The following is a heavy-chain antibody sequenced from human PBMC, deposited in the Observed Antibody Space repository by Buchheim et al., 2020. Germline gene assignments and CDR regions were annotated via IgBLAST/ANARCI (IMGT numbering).Heavy chain of an antibody. CDR1: GFTFSDYY. J-gene: IGHJ5*02. CDR3: AGVDIVVVVAATKQNWFDP. CDR2: ISSSSSYT. V-gene: IGHV3-11*06. Sequence: QVQLVESGGGLVKPGGSLRPSCAASGFTFSDYYMSWIRQAPGKGLEWVSYISSSSSYTNYADPVKGRFTIPRDNAKNSLYLQMNSLRAEDTAVYYCAGVDIVVVVAATKQNWFDPWGQGTL. D-gene: IGHD2-15*01.